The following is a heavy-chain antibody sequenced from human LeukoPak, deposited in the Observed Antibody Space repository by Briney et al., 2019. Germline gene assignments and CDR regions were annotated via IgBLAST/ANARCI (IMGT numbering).Heavy chain of an antibody. D-gene: IGHD4-17*01. Sequence: SETLSLTCTVSGDSFSSHYWTWIRQPPGKGLEWIGYISYIGSTNYNPSLKSRVTISIDTSRNQFSLKLTSVTAADTAVYYCARDLVTVTKGFDIWGQGTMVSVSS. V-gene: IGHV4-59*11. CDR2: ISYIGST. CDR3: ARDLVTVTKGFDI. J-gene: IGHJ3*02. CDR1: GDSFSSHY.